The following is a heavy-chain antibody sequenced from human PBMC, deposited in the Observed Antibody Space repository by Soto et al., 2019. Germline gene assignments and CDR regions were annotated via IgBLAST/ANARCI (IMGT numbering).Heavy chain of an antibody. D-gene: IGHD3-22*01. CDR2: IIPIFGTA. V-gene: IGHV1-69*01. J-gene: IGHJ4*02. CDR3: ATGYYYDSSGYYYEDFDY. Sequence: QVQLVQSGAEVKKPGSSVKVSCKASGDTFSSYAISWVRQAPGQGLEWMGGIIPIFGTANYAQKFQGRVTITADESTSTAYMELSSLRSEDTAVYYCATGYYYDSSGYYYEDFDYWGQGTLVTVSS. CDR1: GDTFSSYA.